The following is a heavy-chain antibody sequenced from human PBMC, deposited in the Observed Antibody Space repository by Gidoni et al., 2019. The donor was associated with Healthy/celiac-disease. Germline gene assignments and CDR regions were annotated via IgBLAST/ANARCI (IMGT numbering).Heavy chain of an antibody. CDR1: GFTFRSYE. D-gene: IGHD4-17*01. V-gene: IGHV3-48*03. CDR2: ISSSGSTI. J-gene: IGHJ3*02. CDR3: ARGRRSTTVTTAAFDI. Sequence: EVQLVESGGGLVQPGGSLRLSCAASGFTFRSYEMNWVRQAPGKGLEWVSYISSSGSTIYYADSVKGRFTISRDNAKNSLYLQMNSLRAEDTAVYYCARGRRSTTVTTAAFDIWGQGTMVTVSS.